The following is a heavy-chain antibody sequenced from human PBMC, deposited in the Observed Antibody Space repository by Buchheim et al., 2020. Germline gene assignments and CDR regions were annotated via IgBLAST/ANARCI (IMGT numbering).Heavy chain of an antibody. CDR2: ISTSSSYT. D-gene: IGHD5-12*01. Sequence: QVQLVESGGGLVKPGGSLRLSCAASGFTFSDYYMSWIRQAPGKGLEWVSYISTSSSYTNYADSVKGRLTISRDNAKKSLYMQMNSLRDEDTAVYYCARRVGYSGYDYAFPTDYWGQGTL. CDR1: GFTFSDYY. CDR3: ARRVGYSGYDYAFPTDY. J-gene: IGHJ4*02. V-gene: IGHV3-11*05.